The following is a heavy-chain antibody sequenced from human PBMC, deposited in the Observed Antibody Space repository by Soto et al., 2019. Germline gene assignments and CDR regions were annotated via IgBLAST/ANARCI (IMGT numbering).Heavy chain of an antibody. CDR3: ARDRSKGDGIFDY. D-gene: IGHD2-21*02. Sequence: QVQLQESGPGLVKPSQTLSLTCTVPGGSISSGGYYWSWIRQHPGKGLEWIGYIYYSGGTYYIPSLKSRVTISVDTSKNQFSLKLSSVTAADTAVYYCARDRSKGDGIFDYWGQGTLVTVSS. CDR2: IYYSGGT. V-gene: IGHV4-31*03. J-gene: IGHJ4*02. CDR1: GGSISSGGYY.